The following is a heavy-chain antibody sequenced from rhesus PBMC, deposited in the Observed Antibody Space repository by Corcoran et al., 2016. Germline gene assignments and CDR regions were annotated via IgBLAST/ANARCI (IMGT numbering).Heavy chain of an antibody. D-gene: IGHD6-25*01. J-gene: IGHJ4*01. V-gene: IGHV4-169*02. CDR3: ASGAAAGYY. CDR1: GGSISSSY. CDR2: IYDSGSST. Sequence: QLQLQESGPGLVKPSETLSVTCAVSGGSISSSYWSWIRQAPGKGLEWIGYIYDSGSSTNYNPSLKSRVTLSVDTSKNQLSLKLSSVTAADTAVYYCASGAAAGYYWGQGVLVTVSS.